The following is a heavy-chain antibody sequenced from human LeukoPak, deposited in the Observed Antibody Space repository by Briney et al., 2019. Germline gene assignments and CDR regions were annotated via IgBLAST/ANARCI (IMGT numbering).Heavy chain of an antibody. D-gene: IGHD2-15*01. CDR2: VYPGDSDT. J-gene: IGHJ4*02. V-gene: IGHV5-51*01. Sequence: VESLQISCQGSGYTFTNYWIAWVRQMPGKGLEWMGSVYPGDSDTRYSPSFQGQVSISADKSINTAYLQWGSLKASDTAMYYCARRGFCSGGSCFSAPFDLWGQGTLLTVSS. CDR1: GYTFTNYW. CDR3: ARRGFCSGGSCFSAPFDL.